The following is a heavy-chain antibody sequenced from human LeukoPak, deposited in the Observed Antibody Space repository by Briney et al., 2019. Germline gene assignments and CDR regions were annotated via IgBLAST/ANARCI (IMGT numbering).Heavy chain of an antibody. J-gene: IGHJ4*02. CDR2: INPSGGST. Sequence: ASVKVSCKASGYTFTSYYMHWVRQAPGQGLEWMGIINPSGGSTSCAQKFQGRVTMTRDTSTSTVYMELSSLRSEDTAVYYCARGRGIAVAGTAFDYWGQGTLVTVSS. D-gene: IGHD6-19*01. CDR1: GYTFTSYY. V-gene: IGHV1-46*01. CDR3: ARGRGIAVAGTAFDY.